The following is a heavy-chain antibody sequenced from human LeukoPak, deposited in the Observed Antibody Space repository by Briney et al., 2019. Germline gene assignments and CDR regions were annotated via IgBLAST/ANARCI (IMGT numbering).Heavy chain of an antibody. D-gene: IGHD2-2*01. CDR1: GSTFSSYA. J-gene: IGHJ6*02. CDR2: ISGSGGST. V-gene: IGHV3-23*01. CDR3: AVHCSSTSCYASTIYYGMDV. Sequence: PGGSLRLSCAASGSTFSSYAMSWVRQAPGKGLEWVSAISGSGGSTYYADSVKGRFTISRDNSKNTLYLQMNSLRAEDTAVYYCAVHCSSTSCYASTIYYGMDVWGQGTTVTVSS.